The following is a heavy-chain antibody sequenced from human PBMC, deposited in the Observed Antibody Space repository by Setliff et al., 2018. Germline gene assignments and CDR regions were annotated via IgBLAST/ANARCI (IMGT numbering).Heavy chain of an antibody. V-gene: IGHV7-4-1*02. CDR3: ASDPRLLYSSRWYEGWAFDI. CDR2: ISTNTGNP. Sequence: GASVKVSCKASGYTFSSYAMNWVRQAPGQGLEWMGWISTNTGNPTYAQGFTGRFVFYLDTSVSTAYLQTSSLKAEDTAVYYCASDPRLLYSSRWYEGWAFDIWGQGTMVTVSS. J-gene: IGHJ3*02. D-gene: IGHD6-13*01. CDR1: GYTFSSYA.